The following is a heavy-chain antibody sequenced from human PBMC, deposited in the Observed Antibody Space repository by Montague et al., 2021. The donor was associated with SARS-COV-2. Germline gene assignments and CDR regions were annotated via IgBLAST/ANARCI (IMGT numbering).Heavy chain of an antibody. V-gene: IGHV6-1*01. CDR3: ARDDPYCTNGVCYTGNWFDP. D-gene: IGHD2-8*01. CDR2: TYYRSKWYN. Sequence: CAISGDSVSSNSAAWNWIRQSPSRGLEWLGRTYYRSKWYNDYAVSVKSRITINPDTSNNQFSLQLNSVTPEDTAVYYCARDDPYCTNGVCYTGNWFDPWGQGTLVTVSS. J-gene: IGHJ5*02. CDR1: GDSVSSNSAA.